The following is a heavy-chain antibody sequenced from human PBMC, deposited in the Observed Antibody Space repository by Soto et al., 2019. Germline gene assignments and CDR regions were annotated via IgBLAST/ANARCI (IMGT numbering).Heavy chain of an antibody. D-gene: IGHD1-26*01. CDR2: ISAYNGNT. CDR1: GYTLTSYG. V-gene: IGHV1-18*01. Sequence: ASVKVSCTASGYTLTSYGISWVRQAPRQGLEWMGWISAYNGNTNYAQKLQGRVTMTTDTSTSTAYMELRSLRSDDTAVYYCASPSYSGSYSYYYAMDVWGQGTTVTVSS. J-gene: IGHJ6*02. CDR3: ASPSYSGSYSYYYAMDV.